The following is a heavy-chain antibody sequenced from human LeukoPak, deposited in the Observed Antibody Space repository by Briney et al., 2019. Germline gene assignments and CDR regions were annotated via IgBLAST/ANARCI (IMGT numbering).Heavy chain of an antibody. CDR3: ARVVYDSSGYQGVFDY. J-gene: IGHJ4*02. CDR1: GFTFSSYW. D-gene: IGHD3-22*01. Sequence: GGSLRLSCAASGFTFSSYWMSWVRQAPGKGLEWVANTKQDGSEKYYVDSVKGRFTISRDNAKGSLHLQMNSLRAEDTAVDYCARVVYDSSGYQGVFDYWGQGTLVTVSS. CDR2: TKQDGSEK. V-gene: IGHV3-7*01.